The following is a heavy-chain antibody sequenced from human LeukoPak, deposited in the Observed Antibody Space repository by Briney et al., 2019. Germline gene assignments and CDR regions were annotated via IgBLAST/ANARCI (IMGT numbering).Heavy chain of an antibody. J-gene: IGHJ4*02. D-gene: IGHD2-8*01. V-gene: IGHV3-7*01. CDR1: GFTFSTYW. CDR3: ARLKDDVTKLDY. CDR2: INQDGSQK. Sequence: GESLRLSCAASGFTFSTYWMSWVRQAAGKGLEWVASINQDGSQKRYVDSVQGRFTISRDNTKNSLFLQMNSLRAEDTAVYYCARLKDDVTKLDYWGQGTLVTVSS.